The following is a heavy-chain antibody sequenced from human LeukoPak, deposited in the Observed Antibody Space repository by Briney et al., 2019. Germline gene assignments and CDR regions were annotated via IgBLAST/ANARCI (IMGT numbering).Heavy chain of an antibody. CDR1: GGSISSYY. CDR3: ARGPVYYYDSSGYYYQHLLDY. V-gene: IGHV4-34*01. Sequence: SSETLSLTCTVSGGSISSYYWSWIRQPPGKGLEWIGEINHSGSTNYNPSLKSRVTISVDTSKNQFSLKLSSVTAADTAVYYCARGPVYYYDSSGYYYQHLLDYWGQGTLVTVSS. J-gene: IGHJ4*02. D-gene: IGHD3-22*01. CDR2: INHSGST.